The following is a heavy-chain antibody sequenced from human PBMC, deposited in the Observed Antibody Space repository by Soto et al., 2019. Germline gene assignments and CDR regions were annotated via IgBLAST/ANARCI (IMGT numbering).Heavy chain of an antibody. CDR1: CGSIITVGHY. J-gene: IGHJ4*02. V-gene: IGHV4-31*03. CDR2: IYHTGST. CDR3: ARATGTLRSRNCDY. Sequence: SETLSLTCSFSCGSIITVGHYWTWIRQPPGKGLEWIGSIYHTGSTYYSKSLRSRLTMSVDTSKSQFSLRLSSVTAADTAVYYCARATGTLRSRNCDYWGQGSLVTVSS. D-gene: IGHD1-1*01.